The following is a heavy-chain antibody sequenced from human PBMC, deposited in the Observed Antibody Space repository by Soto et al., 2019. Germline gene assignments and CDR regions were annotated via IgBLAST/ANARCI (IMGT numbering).Heavy chain of an antibody. CDR1: GFRFSSYG. Sequence: QVKLVESGGGVVQAGGSLRLSCAASGFRFSSYGIHCVRQAPGKGLEWVAVIKSEGISKDYLDTVKGRFTISRDNSKKTVYLHMSNLRPEDTGVYCFAKPRSSLESARFAPWGHGPRVRVSS. D-gene: IGHD3-3*01. J-gene: IGHJ5*02. CDR3: AKPRSSLESARFAP. CDR2: IKSEGISK. V-gene: IGHV3-30*18.